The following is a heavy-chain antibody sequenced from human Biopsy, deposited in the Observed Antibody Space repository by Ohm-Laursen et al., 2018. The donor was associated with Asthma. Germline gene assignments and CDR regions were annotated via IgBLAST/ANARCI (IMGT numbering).Heavy chain of an antibody. J-gene: IGHJ4*02. Sequence: VASVKVSCKASGFSFDNYFMHWVRQAPGQGLERMGIINPSGAGTRYAEKLRGRLIVTRDASTRTAFMDLRSLRSDDTAIYFCARARETTNYGDSDFDIWGQGTLITVSS. CDR2: INPSGAGT. V-gene: IGHV1-46*02. CDR1: GFSFDNYF. CDR3: ARARETTNYGDSDFDI. D-gene: IGHD2-8*01.